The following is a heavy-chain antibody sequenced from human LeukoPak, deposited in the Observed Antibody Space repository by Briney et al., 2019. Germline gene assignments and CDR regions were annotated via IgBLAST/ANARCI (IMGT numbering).Heavy chain of an antibody. CDR1: GFTFNTYA. D-gene: IGHD6-19*01. CDR3: VQDCAQPCWLMGS. J-gene: IGHJ5*02. V-gene: IGHV3-23*01. Sequence: GGSLRLSCAASGFTFNTYAMSWVRQTPGKGLEWVSAIRATGDNTYYAESVKGRFTISRDNFKNTVLLQMNTLRAEDTAIYYCVQDCAQPCWLMGSWGQGTLVTVSS. CDR2: IRATGDNT.